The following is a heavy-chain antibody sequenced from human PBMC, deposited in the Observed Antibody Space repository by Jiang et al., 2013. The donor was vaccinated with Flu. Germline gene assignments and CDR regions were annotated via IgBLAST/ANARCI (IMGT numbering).Heavy chain of an antibody. Sequence: VQLVESGPGLVKPSQTLSLTCTVSGGSISSGGYYWSWIRQHPVKGLEWIGYIYNSGSTYYNPSLKSRLAISIDTSKNQFSLKLSSVTAADTAVYYCARGSHASGPTDYWGQGTRVTVSS. V-gene: IGHV4-31*03. CDR3: ARGSHASGPTDY. CDR1: GGSISSGGYY. CDR2: IYNSGST. J-gene: IGHJ4*02. D-gene: IGHD6-13*01.